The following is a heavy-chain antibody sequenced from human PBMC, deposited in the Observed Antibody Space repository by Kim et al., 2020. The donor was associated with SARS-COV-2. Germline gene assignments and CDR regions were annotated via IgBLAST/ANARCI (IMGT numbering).Heavy chain of an antibody. CDR3: AKATYYYGSGSYPPDYYFDS. D-gene: IGHD3-10*01. CDR2: ISGSGGST. V-gene: IGHV3-23*01. J-gene: IGHJ4*02. CDR1: GFTFSSYA. Sequence: GGSLRLSCAASGFTFSSYAMSWVRQAPGNGLEWVSAISGSGGSTYYADSVKGRFTISRDNSKNTLYLQMNSLRAEDTAVYYCAKATYYYGSGSYPPDYYFDSWGQGTLVTVSS.